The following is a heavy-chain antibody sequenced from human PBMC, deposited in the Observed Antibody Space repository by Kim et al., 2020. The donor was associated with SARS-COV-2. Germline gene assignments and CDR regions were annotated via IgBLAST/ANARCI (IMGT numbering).Heavy chain of an antibody. J-gene: IGHJ4*02. V-gene: IGHV3-33*01. CDR2: IWYDGNNK. Sequence: GGSLRLSCAASGFTFSTYGMHWVRQAPGKGLEWVAIIWYDGNNKYYADSMKGRFTISRDNSKNTLYLQMNSLRVEDTAMYYCARAQGPYSGYDCLGYWGQGTLVTVSS. CDR1: GFTFSTYG. D-gene: IGHD5-12*01. CDR3: ARAQGPYSGYDCLGY.